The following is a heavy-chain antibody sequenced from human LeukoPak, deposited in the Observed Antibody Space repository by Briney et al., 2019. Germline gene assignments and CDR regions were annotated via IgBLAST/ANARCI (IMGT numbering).Heavy chain of an antibody. D-gene: IGHD3-10*01. CDR2: IYSGVST. Sequence: GGSLRLSCAASGFTVSSNYMSWVRQAPGKGLEWVSVIYSGVSTYYADSVKGRFTISRGNSKNTLYLQMNSLRAEDTAIYYCAKDVAGVRGVRGGFDYWGQGTLVTVSS. CDR1: GFTVSSNY. V-gene: IGHV3-53*01. CDR3: AKDVAGVRGVRGGFDY. J-gene: IGHJ4*02.